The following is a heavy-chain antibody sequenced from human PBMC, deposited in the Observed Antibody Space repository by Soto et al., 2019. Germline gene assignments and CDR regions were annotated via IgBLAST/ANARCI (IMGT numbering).Heavy chain of an antibody. D-gene: IGHD3-3*01. Sequence: PSETLSLTCAVSGGSISSSNWWSWVRQPPGKGLEWIGEIYHSGSTNYNPSLKSRVTISVDKSKNQFSLKLSSVTAADTAVYYCASARGYYVPRAFDIWGQGTMVTVSS. CDR3: ASARGYYVPRAFDI. V-gene: IGHV4-4*02. CDR2: IYHSGST. CDR1: GGSISSSNW. J-gene: IGHJ3*02.